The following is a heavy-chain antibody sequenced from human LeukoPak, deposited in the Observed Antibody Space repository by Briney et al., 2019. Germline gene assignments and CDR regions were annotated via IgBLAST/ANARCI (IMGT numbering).Heavy chain of an antibody. CDR3: VKRYYGSGSFYNGGDGFDI. Sequence: PGGSLRLSCSASGFTFSSYAMDWVRQAPGKGLEYVSAISYNGGTTYYADSVKGRFTISRDNSKNTLYLQMSSLRAEDTAVFYCVKRYYGSGSFYNGGDGFDIWGQGTMVTVSS. V-gene: IGHV3-64D*09. J-gene: IGHJ3*02. D-gene: IGHD3-10*01. CDR2: ISYNGGTT. CDR1: GFTFSSYA.